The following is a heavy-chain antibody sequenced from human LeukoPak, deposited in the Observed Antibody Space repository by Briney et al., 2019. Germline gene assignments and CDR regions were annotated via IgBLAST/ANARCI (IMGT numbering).Heavy chain of an antibody. J-gene: IGHJ6*04. V-gene: IGHV3-48*03. CDR1: GFTFSSYE. Sequence: GGSLRLSCAASGFTFSSYEMNWGRQAPGKGLKWVSYISSSGSTIYYADSVKGRFTISRDNAKNSLYLQMNSLRAEDTAVYYCAELGITMIGGVWGKGTTVTISS. CDR3: AELGITMIGGV. D-gene: IGHD3-10*02. CDR2: ISSSGSTI.